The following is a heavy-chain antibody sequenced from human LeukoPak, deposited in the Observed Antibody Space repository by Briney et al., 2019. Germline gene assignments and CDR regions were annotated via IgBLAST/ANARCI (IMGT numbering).Heavy chain of an antibody. J-gene: IGHJ4*02. CDR1: GVTFSSYW. D-gene: IGHD1-26*01. CDR3: ARAAWGYGSYSPRPSLFDY. Sequence: SGGSLRLSCAASGVTFSSYWMSWVRQARGGGLEWVANIKQDGREKYYVDSVKRRITISRDNAKNSLYLQMNSLRAEDTAVYYCARAAWGYGSYSPRPSLFDYWGQGTLVTVSS. V-gene: IGHV3-7*04. CDR2: IKQDGREK.